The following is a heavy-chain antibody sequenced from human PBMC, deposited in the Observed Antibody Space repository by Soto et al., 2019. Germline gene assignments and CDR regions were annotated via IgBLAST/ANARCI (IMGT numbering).Heavy chain of an antibody. CDR2: ISSGGDT. CDR3: ARDSFVYYSGALSHYAFDM. J-gene: IGHJ3*02. D-gene: IGHD3-22*01. CDR1: GGSICIGGFF. V-gene: IGHV4-30-4*02. Sequence: SETLSLTCTVSGGSICIGGFFCGCIRQPPGQGLKWIGHISSGGDTSYNPSLQTRVSISVHTPNNQCSLKLSSLNAADTAVYYCARDSFVYYSGALSHYAFDMWGRGTTDTVSS.